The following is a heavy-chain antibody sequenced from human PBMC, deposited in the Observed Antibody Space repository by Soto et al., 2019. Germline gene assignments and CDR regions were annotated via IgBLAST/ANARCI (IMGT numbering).Heavy chain of an antibody. D-gene: IGHD6-19*01. CDR2: IYYSGST. V-gene: IGHV4-59*04. CDR3: ARGIAVAGYYYYYGMDV. CDR1: GGSISSYY. J-gene: IGHJ6*02. Sequence: SETLSLTCTVSGGSISSYYWSWIRQPPGKGLEWIGYIYYSGSTYYNPSLKSRVTISVDTSKNQFSLKLSSVTAADTTVYYCARGIAVAGYYYYYGMDVWGQGTTVTVSS.